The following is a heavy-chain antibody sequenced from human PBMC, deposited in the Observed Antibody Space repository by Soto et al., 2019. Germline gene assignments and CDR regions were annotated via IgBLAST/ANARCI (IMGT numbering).Heavy chain of an antibody. V-gene: IGHV3-11*01. CDR2: ISSRSSTI. CDR1: GFTFSDYY. D-gene: IGHD2-8*01. CDR3: ASGTNGAFFVY. Sequence: QVQLVESGGGLVKPGGSLRLSCAASGFTFSDYYMSWIRQAPGKGLEWVSYISSRSSTIFYADSVKGRFTISRDNVKNSLYLQMTSLRAADTAVYYCASGTNGAFFVYWGQGSLVTVSS. J-gene: IGHJ4*02.